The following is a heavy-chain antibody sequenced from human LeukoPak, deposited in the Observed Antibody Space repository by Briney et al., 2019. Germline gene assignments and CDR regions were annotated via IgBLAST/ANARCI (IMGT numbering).Heavy chain of an antibody. Sequence: SETLSLTCTVSGGSISSYYWSWIRQPPGKGLEWIGYIYYSGSTNYNPSLKSRVTISVDTSKNQFSLKLSSVTAADTAVYYCAREGNWNDDAFDIWGQGTMVTVSS. D-gene: IGHD1-20*01. CDR3: AREGNWNDDAFDI. CDR1: GGSISSYY. CDR2: IYYSGST. V-gene: IGHV4-59*01. J-gene: IGHJ3*02.